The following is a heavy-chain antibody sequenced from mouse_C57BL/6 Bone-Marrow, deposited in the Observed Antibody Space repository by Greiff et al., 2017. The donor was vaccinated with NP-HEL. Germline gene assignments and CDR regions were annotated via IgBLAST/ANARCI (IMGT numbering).Heavy chain of an antibody. CDR3: ASEGPYGSSYEGWYFDV. CDR2: IDPSDSYT. CDR1: GYTFTSYW. V-gene: IGHV1-69*01. D-gene: IGHD1-1*01. J-gene: IGHJ1*03. Sequence: QVQLQQPGAELVMPGASVKLSCKASGYTFTSYWMHWVKQRPGQGLEWIGEIDPSDSYTNYNQKFKGKSTLTVDKSSSTAYMQLSSLTSEDSAVYYCASEGPYGSSYEGWYFDVWGTGTTVTVSS.